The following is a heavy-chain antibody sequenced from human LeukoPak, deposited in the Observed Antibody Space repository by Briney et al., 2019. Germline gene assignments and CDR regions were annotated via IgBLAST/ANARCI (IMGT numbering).Heavy chain of an antibody. Sequence: SETLSLTCTVSGGSISSYYWSWIRQPPGKGLEWIGDIYYSGSTNYNPSLKSRVTISVDTSKNQFSLKLSSVTAADTAVYYCARVTYYYGSGSYYNVNYYYYMDVWGKGTTVTVSS. J-gene: IGHJ6*03. D-gene: IGHD3-10*01. CDR3: ARVTYYYGSGSYYNVNYYYYMDV. V-gene: IGHV4-59*01. CDR2: IYYSGST. CDR1: GGSISSYY.